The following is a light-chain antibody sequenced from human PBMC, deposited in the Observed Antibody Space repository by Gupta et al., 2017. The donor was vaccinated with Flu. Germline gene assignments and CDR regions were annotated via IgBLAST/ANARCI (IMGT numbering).Light chain of an antibody. CDR3: HSANWSPSSVV. V-gene: IGLV3-25*01. J-gene: IGLJ3*02. CDR1: AVQNKY. CDR2: KDS. Sequence: TARITGTGDAVQNKYGYWYQQEPGHTPLLMMYKDSRRRSGVPVRYSVSSSGTTVTFTIXGXQAEAEXDYYSHSANWSPSSVVFGGGTKLTVL.